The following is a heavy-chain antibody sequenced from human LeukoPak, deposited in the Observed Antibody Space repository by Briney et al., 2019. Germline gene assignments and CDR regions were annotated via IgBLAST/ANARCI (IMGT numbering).Heavy chain of an antibody. J-gene: IGHJ4*02. CDR3: AKVKVGFGEMAYFDY. D-gene: IGHD3-10*01. Sequence: GASVKVSCKASGYPFTSYATHWVRQAPGQRLEWMGWINAGNGNTKYSQKFQGRVTITRDTSASTAYMELSSLRSEDTAVYYCAKVKVGFGEMAYFDYWGQGTLVTVSS. V-gene: IGHV1-3*01. CDR2: INAGNGNT. CDR1: GYPFTSYA.